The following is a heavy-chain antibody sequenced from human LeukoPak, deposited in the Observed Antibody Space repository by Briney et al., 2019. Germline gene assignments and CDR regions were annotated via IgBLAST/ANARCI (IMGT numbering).Heavy chain of an antibody. D-gene: IGHD3-10*01. J-gene: IGHJ5*02. CDR1: GYSFTNYW. CDR3: ARRGDREWFDP. V-gene: IGHV5-51*01. Sequence: GEFLKISCKGSGYSFTNYWIGWVRQMPGKGLEWMGVIYPGDFDTRYSPSFQGQVTISADKSISTAYLQWSSLKASDTAIYYCARRGDREWFDPWGQGTLVTVSS. CDR2: IYPGDFDT.